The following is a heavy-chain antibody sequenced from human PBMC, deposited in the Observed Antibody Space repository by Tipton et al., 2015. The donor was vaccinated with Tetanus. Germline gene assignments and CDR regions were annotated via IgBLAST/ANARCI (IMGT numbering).Heavy chain of an antibody. CDR3: VREMQRWIPEGGFDP. D-gene: IGHD4-23*01. Sequence: GLVKPSQTLSLTCVITGDSVSNNRATWNWIRQSPSRGPEWLGRTYYRSKWYYEYALSVRSRIRIDPDTSKNQVSLQLNSVTPEDSAVYYRVREMQRWIPEGGFDPWGQGTPVTVSS. V-gene: IGHV6-1*01. CDR2: TYYRSKWYY. J-gene: IGHJ5*02. CDR1: GDSVSNNRAT.